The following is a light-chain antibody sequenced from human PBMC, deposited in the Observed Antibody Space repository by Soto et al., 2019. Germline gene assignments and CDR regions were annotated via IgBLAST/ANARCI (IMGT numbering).Light chain of an antibody. CDR1: QSIAGY. V-gene: IGKV3-20*01. CDR2: GAS. Sequence: EIVLTQSPATLSLSPGERATLSCRASQSIAGYLAWYQKKPGQAPRLLIYGASMRATGIPDRFSGSGSGTDFTLTINRLEPEDFAVYYCQLYGISPHFGQGTRLEIK. CDR3: QLYGISPH. J-gene: IGKJ5*01.